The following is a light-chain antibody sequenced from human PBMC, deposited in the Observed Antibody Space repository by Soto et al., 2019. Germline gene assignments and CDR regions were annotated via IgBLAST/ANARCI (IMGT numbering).Light chain of an antibody. J-gene: IGKJ3*01. CDR3: QQRYNWPLFT. CDR2: DAS. V-gene: IGKV3-11*01. CDR1: QNIATY. Sequence: EIGVTQSPATLSLSPGERATLSCRASQNIATYLAWYQQKPGRAPRLLIYDASNRATAIPARFSGRGSGTDFTLTISSLEPEDFAIYYCQQRYNWPLFTFGPGTKVDI.